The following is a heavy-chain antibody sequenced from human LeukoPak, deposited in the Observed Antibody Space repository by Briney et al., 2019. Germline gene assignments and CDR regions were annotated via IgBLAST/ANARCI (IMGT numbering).Heavy chain of an antibody. CDR2: ISDSGGST. Sequence: GGSLRLSRAASGFTFSSYAMSWVRQAPGKGLEWVSAISDSGGSTYYADSVKGRFTISRDNSKNTLYLKLNSLRAEDTAVYYCANAYYDSSLRYRRGSSLPDAFDIWDQGTMVTVSS. CDR3: ANAYYDSSLRYRRGSSLPDAFDI. V-gene: IGHV3-23*01. D-gene: IGHD3-22*01. J-gene: IGHJ3*02. CDR1: GFTFSSYA.